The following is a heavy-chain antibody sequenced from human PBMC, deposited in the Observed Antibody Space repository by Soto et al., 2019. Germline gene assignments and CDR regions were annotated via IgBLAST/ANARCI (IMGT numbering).Heavy chain of an antibody. CDR1: GCTFSSYS. J-gene: IGHJ4*02. CDR3: AREGVRHSGGSEY. CDR2: IIPIFGTA. Sequence: QVQLVQSGAEVKKPGSSVKVSCKASGCTFSSYSINWVRQAPGQGLEWMGEIIPIFGTANYAQKFQGRVTITADEATSTADMELSRLRSENMAVYYWAREGVRHSGGSEYWGQGPRVNVSS. V-gene: IGHV1-69*01. D-gene: IGHD3-16*01.